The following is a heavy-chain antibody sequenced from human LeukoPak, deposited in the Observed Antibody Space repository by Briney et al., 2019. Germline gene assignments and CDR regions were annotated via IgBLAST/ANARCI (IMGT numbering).Heavy chain of an antibody. CDR1: GFTFSSYE. J-gene: IGHJ6*03. CDR2: ISSSGSTI. V-gene: IGHV3-48*03. Sequence: GGSLRLSCAASGFTFSSYEMNWVRQAPGKGLEWVSYISSSGSTIYYADSVKGRFTISRDNAKNSLYLQMNSLRAEDTALYYCARDGCTNGVCYHYYYYYMDVWGKGTTVTVSS. D-gene: IGHD2-8*01. CDR3: ARDGCTNGVCYHYYYYYMDV.